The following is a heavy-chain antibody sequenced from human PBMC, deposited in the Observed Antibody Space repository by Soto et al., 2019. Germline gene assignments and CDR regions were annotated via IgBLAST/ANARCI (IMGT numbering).Heavy chain of an antibody. J-gene: IGHJ6*03. V-gene: IGHV3-23*01. CDR2: ISARSERT. CDR1: GFTFDVVA. CDR3: AKESPYTEKRLYCMDV. Sequence: EVRLLESGGGLVQPGGSLRLSCTTSGFTFDVVAMSWVRQAPGKGPEWVAAISARSERTYYADSVTGRFIISRDNPSNSLYLQMHSLRAEDTAVYYCAKESPYTEKRLYCMDVWGKGTRVSVSS. D-gene: IGHD4-4*01.